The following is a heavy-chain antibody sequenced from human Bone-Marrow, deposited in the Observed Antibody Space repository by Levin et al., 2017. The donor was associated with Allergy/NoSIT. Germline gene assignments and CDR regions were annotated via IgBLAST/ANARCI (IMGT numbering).Heavy chain of an antibody. CDR1: GFTFSSYS. D-gene: IGHD5-12*01. CDR2: ISSSSSYI. V-gene: IGHV3-21*01. Sequence: GESLKISCAASGFTFSSYSMNWVRQAPGKGLEWVSSISSSSSYIYYADSVKGRFTISRDNAKNSLYLQMNSLRAEDTAVYYCARDLVVARKLIMDYWGQGTLVTVSS. CDR3: ARDLVVARKLIMDY. J-gene: IGHJ4*02.